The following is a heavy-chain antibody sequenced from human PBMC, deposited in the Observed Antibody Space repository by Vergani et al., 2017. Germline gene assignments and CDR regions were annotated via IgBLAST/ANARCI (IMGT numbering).Heavy chain of an antibody. CDR3: ARYRWGRGLVPCFDY. J-gene: IGHJ4*02. CDR2: IASSTSYI. CDR1: GFTFTNYN. Sequence: EVQLVESGGGLVKPGGSLRLSCAASGFTFTNYNMNWVRQAPGKGLEWVSSIASSTSYIYYADSVKGRFTVSRDNAKNSLHLQMNSLRAEDTAVYYCARYRWGRGLVPCFDYWGQGSLVTVSS. D-gene: IGHD6-19*01. V-gene: IGHV3-21*01.